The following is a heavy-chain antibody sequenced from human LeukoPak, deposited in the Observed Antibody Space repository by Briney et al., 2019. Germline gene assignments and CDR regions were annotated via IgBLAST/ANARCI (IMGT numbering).Heavy chain of an antibody. CDR3: ARDLIVGATLAGGHDAFDI. V-gene: IGHV1-18*01. J-gene: IGHJ3*02. D-gene: IGHD1-26*01. CDR1: GYTFTSYG. Sequence: ASVKVSCKASGYTFTSYGISWVRQVPGQGLEWMGWISAYTGNTNYAQNLWGRVTMTTDTSTRTAYMDLRSLRSDDTAVYYCARDLIVGATLAGGHDAFDIWGQGTMVTVSS. CDR2: ISAYTGNT.